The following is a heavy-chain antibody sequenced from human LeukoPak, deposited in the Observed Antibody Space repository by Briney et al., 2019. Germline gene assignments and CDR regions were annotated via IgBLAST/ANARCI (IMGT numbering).Heavy chain of an antibody. D-gene: IGHD1-26*01. CDR1: RFSFSIYA. J-gene: IGHJ4*02. V-gene: IGHV3-20*04. CDR2: INWNGGST. CDR3: ARVRESGSYPPYYFDY. Sequence: GGSLRLSCAASRFSFSIYAMHWVRQAPGKGLEWVSGINWNGGSTGYADSVKGRFTISRDNAKNSLYLQMNSLRAEDTALYYCARVRESGSYPPYYFDYWGQGTLVTVSS.